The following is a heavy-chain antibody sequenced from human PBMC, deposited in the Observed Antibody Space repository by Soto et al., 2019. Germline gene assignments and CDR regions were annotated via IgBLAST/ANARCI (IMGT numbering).Heavy chain of an antibody. CDR1: GFTLSNYA. D-gene: IGHD3-9*01. V-gene: IGHV3-23*01. J-gene: IGHJ4*02. CDR3: AKGGSLTGYFTYDY. Sequence: EVQLLESGGGLVQPGGSLRLSCATSGFTLSNYAMNWVLQSPGKGLEWVSSISASGDSTYYPESVKGRFTVSRDNSKNTLYLQIDSLRAEDTAVYYCAKGGSLTGYFTYDYWGQGALVTVSS. CDR2: ISASGDST.